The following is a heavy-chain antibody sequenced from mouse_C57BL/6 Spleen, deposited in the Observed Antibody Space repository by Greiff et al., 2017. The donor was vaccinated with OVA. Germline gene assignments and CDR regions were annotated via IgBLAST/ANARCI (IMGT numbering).Heavy chain of an antibody. Sequence: QVQLQQPGAELVKPGASVKLSCKASGYTFTSYWMQWVKQRPGQGLEWIGEIDPSDSYTNYNQKFKGKATLTVDTSSSTAYMQLSSLTSEDSAVYYCARIHYYGSSYWYFDVWGTGTTVTVSS. CDR2: IDPSDSYT. D-gene: IGHD1-1*01. V-gene: IGHV1-50*01. J-gene: IGHJ1*03. CDR1: GYTFTSYW. CDR3: ARIHYYGSSYWYFDV.